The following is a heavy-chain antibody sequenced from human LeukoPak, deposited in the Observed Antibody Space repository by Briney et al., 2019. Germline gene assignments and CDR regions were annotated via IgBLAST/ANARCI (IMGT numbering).Heavy chain of an antibody. Sequence: ASVKVSCKASGYTFTSYGISWVRQAPGQGLEWMGRISAYNGNTNYAQKLQGRVTMTTDTSTSTAYMELRSLRSDDTAVYYCARDGSSGWYSSSVYYYYGMDVWGQGTTVTVSS. CDR3: ARDGSSGWYSSSVYYYYGMDV. D-gene: IGHD6-19*01. CDR2: ISAYNGNT. V-gene: IGHV1-18*01. CDR1: GYTFTSYG. J-gene: IGHJ6*02.